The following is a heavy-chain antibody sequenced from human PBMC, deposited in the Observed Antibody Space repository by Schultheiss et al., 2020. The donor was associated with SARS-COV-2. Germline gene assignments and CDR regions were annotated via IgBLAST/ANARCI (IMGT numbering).Heavy chain of an antibody. CDR2: IKSKTDGGTT. D-gene: IGHD6-13*01. Sequence: GESLKISCAASGFTFSSYAMHWVRQAPGKGLEWVGRIKSKTDGGTTDYAAPVKGRFTISRDDSKNTLYLQMNSLRAEDTAVYYCASFPSKAAAGLNYYYGMDVWGHGTTVTISS. J-gene: IGHJ6*01. CDR3: ASFPSKAAAGLNYYYGMDV. CDR1: GFTFSSYA. V-gene: IGHV3-15*01.